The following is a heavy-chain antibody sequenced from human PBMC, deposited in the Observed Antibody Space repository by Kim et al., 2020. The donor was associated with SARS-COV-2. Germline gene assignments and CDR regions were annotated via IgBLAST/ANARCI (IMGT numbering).Heavy chain of an antibody. Sequence: GGSLRLSCEASGFTFNTYAIHWVRQAPGKGLEWVAVISYDGTNKDYADSVKGRFTISRDNSKNTLYLEMNSLRVEDTAVYYCAREGYCSGGDCYQDYFDYWGQGTLVTVYS. CDR2: ISYDGTNK. J-gene: IGHJ4*02. CDR1: GFTFNTYA. D-gene: IGHD2-15*01. CDR3: AREGYCSGGDCYQDYFDY. V-gene: IGHV3-30*03.